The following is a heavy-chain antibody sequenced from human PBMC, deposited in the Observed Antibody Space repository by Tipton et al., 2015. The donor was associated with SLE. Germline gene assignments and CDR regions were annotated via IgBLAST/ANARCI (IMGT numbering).Heavy chain of an antibody. V-gene: IGHV3-23*01. J-gene: IGHJ4*02. D-gene: IGHD3-9*01. CDR3: AKSNRYSFYDILTGYYRGVDY. CDR1: GFTFSSYS. Sequence: GSLRLSCAASGFTFSSYSMNWVRQAPGKGLEWVSAISGSGGSTYYADSVKGRFTISRDNSKNTLYLQMNSLRAEDTAVYYCAKSNRYSFYDILTGYYRGVDYWGQGTLVTVSS. CDR2: ISGSGGST.